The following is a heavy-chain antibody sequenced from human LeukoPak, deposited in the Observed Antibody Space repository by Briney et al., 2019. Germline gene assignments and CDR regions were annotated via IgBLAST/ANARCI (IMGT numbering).Heavy chain of an antibody. CDR2: ISGSGGST. Sequence: GGSLRLSCAASGFTFSSYAMSWVRQAPGKGLEWVSAISGSGGSTYYADSVKGRFTISRDNSKNTLYLQMNSLRAEDTAVYYCARGRSTMIRGVLIMPFDSWGQGTLVTVSS. V-gene: IGHV3-23*01. D-gene: IGHD3-10*01. CDR3: ARGRSTMIRGVLIMPFDS. J-gene: IGHJ4*02. CDR1: GFTFSSYA.